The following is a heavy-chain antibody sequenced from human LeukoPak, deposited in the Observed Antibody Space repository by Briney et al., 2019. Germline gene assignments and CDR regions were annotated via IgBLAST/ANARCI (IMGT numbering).Heavy chain of an antibody. CDR1: GGSISSSSSY. D-gene: IGHD5-18*01. J-gene: IGHJ4*02. Sequence: SETLSLTCSVSGGSISSSSSYWGWIRQPPGKGLEWIGSIYYSGSSFDNPALKSRVTISVDTSKNQFSLKLSSVTAADTAVYYCAREGPPDNTPMVADSFDFWGQGTLVTVSS. CDR2: IYYSGSS. V-gene: IGHV4-39*07. CDR3: AREGPPDNTPMVADSFDF.